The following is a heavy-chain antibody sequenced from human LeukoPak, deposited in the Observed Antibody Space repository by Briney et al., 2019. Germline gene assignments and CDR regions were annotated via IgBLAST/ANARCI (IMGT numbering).Heavy chain of an antibody. Sequence: SGPALVGPKQTLTLTCTFSGFSLSTSGVSMSWIRQPPGKALEWFARVDWDDDKYYITSLKTRLTISKDTSKHQVVLTMTNMDPVDSATYYCARRRGYYDSTGYFDLWGQGTLVTVSS. V-gene: IGHV2-70*11. CDR3: ARRRGYYDSTGYFDL. J-gene: IGHJ4*02. CDR1: GFSLSTSGVS. CDR2: VDWDDDK. D-gene: IGHD3-22*01.